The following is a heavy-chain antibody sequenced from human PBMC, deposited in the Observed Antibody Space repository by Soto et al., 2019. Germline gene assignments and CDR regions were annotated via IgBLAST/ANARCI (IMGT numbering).Heavy chain of an antibody. CDR3: ARDGEASYGISGAIGY. J-gene: IGHJ4*02. D-gene: IGHD5-18*01. CDR1: GFTFSSYA. Sequence: PGGSLRLSCAASGFTFSSYAMHWVRQAPGKGLEWVAVISYDGSNKYYADSVKGRFTISRDNSKNTLYLQMNSLRAEDTAVYYCARDGEASYGISGAIGYWGQGTLVTVSS. V-gene: IGHV3-30-3*01. CDR2: ISYDGSNK.